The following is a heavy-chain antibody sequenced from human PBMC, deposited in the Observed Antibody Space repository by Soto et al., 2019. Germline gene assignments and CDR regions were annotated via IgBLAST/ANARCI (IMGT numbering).Heavy chain of an antibody. Sequence: QITLKESGPTLVKPTQTLTLTCTFSGFSLSTSAVGVGWIRQPPGKALEWLAVTHWNGDDHYSPSLKSRLTNTGDTSKNQWVLRMTKVDLVDTATYYCAHRRVGNGLNSGAQGPLVTVS. D-gene: IGHD1-26*01. V-gene: IGHV2-5*01. J-gene: IGHJ5*01. CDR2: THWNGDD. CDR3: AHRRVGNGLNS. CDR1: GFSLSTSAVG.